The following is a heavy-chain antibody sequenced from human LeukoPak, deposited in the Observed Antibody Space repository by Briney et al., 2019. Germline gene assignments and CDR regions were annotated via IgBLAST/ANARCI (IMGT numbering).Heavy chain of an antibody. CDR3: ARDANGMWPIDR. V-gene: IGHV4-4*07. CDR2: IYAAGTT. D-gene: IGHD1-1*01. Sequence: SETLSLTCSVSGYSTTSYYWSWLRPSAGKGLEGMGRIYAAGTTYYNTSLNSRATMSIDTSKNQFALKVTSVTAADTAVYYCARDANGMWPIDRWGQGILVTVSS. J-gene: IGHJ5*02. CDR1: GYSTTSYY.